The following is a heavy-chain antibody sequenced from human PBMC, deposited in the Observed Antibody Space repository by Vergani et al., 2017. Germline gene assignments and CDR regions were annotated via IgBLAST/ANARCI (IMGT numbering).Heavy chain of an antibody. D-gene: IGHD7-27*01. J-gene: IGHJ6*03. CDR1: GFTFSSYA. V-gene: IGHV3-9*01. Sequence: EVQLLESGGGLVQPGGSLRLSCAASGFTFSSYAMSWVRQAPGKGLEWVSGISWNSGSIGYADSVKGRFTISRDNAKNSLYLQMNSLRAEDTALYYCAKAGLSYYYYMDVWGKGTTVTVSS. CDR2: ISWNSGSI. CDR3: AKAGLSYYYYMDV.